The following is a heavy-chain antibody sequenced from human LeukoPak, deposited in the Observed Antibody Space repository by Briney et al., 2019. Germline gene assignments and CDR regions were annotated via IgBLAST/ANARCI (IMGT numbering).Heavy chain of an antibody. J-gene: IGHJ5*02. CDR2: ISAYNGNT. D-gene: IGHD3-10*01. Sequence: ASVKVSCKASGYTFTSYGISWVRQAPGQGLEWMGWISAYNGNTNYAQKLQGRVTMTTDTSTSTAYMELSSLRSEDTAVYYCARWFEYNWFDPWGQGTLVTVSS. CDR1: GYTFTSYG. V-gene: IGHV1-18*01. CDR3: ARWFEYNWFDP.